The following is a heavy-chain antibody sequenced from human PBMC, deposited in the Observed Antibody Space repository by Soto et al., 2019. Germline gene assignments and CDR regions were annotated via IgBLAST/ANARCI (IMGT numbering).Heavy chain of an antibody. D-gene: IGHD2-2*01. CDR1: GFTFSSYW. CDR2: IKQDGSEK. CDR3: ARDLEYQLLSPYDY. Sequence: GGSLRLSCAASGFTFSSYWMSWVRQAPGKGLEWVANIKQDGSEKYYVDSVKGRFTISRDNAKNSLYLQMNSLRAEDTAVYYCARDLEYQLLSPYDYWGQGTLVTVSS. J-gene: IGHJ4*02. V-gene: IGHV3-7*04.